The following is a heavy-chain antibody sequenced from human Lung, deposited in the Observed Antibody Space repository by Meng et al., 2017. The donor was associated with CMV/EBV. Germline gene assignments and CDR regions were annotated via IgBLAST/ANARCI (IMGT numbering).Heavy chain of an antibody. V-gene: IGHV3-21*01. CDR1: GFTFSGYS. Sequence: GGSLRLXXVASGFTFSGYSMNWVRQAPGKGLEWLSSISRSSSHIYYADSVKGRFTISRDNANNSLYLQMNSLRAEDSAVYYCVRDVKYSGYDPYHFDNWGQGXLATASS. CDR2: ISRSSSHI. J-gene: IGHJ4*02. CDR3: VRDVKYSGYDPYHFDN. D-gene: IGHD5-12*01.